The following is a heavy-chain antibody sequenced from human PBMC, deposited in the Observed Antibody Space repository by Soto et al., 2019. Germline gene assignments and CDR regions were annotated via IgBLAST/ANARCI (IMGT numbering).Heavy chain of an antibody. CDR2: ISYDGVNE. J-gene: IGHJ1*01. CDR3: ARNWREGVTEYFQH. Sequence: QVHLVESGGGVVQPGRSLRLSCAASGFTFNKYAMNWVRQAPGKGLEWVAVISYDGVNEYYADSVKGRFTISRDNSKNIVYRQMNSLKPEDTAVYYCARNWREGVTEYFQHWGQGTPVTVSS. CDR1: GFTFNKYA. V-gene: IGHV3-30-3*01.